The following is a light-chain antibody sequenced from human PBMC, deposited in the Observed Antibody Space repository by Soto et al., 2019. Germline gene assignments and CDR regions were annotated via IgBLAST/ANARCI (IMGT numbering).Light chain of an antibody. V-gene: IGLV2-11*01. CDR2: DVS. CDR1: SIDVGGYNY. CDR3: CSYAGSYSVV. J-gene: IGLJ2*01. Sequence: QSALTQPRSVSGSPGQSVTISCTGTSIDVGGYNYVSGYQQHPGKAPKLMIYDVSKRPSGVPDRFSGSKSGNTASLTISGLQAEDEADYYCCSYAGSYSVVFGGGTKLTVL.